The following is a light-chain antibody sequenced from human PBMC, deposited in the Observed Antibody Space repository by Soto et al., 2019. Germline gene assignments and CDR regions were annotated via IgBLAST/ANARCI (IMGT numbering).Light chain of an antibody. CDR3: NSMTTSSTSRFV. J-gene: IGLJ1*01. V-gene: IGLV2-14*01. Sequence: GVSNRFSGSKSGNSASLTISGLQAEDEADYYCNSMTTSSTSRFVFGTGTKLIVL.